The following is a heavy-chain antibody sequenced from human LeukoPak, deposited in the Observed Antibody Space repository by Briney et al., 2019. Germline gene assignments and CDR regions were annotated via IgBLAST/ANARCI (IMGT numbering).Heavy chain of an antibody. J-gene: IGHJ4*02. CDR1: GYSFTTYW. Sequence: GESLKISCKGSGYSFTTYWIGWVRQMPGKGLEWMGIIYPGDSDTRYSPSFQGQITISADKSISTAYLQWSSLKASDTAMYYCARRSTYGSGTNYLFDYWGQGTLVTVSS. CDR2: IYPGDSDT. CDR3: ARRSTYGSGTNYLFDY. D-gene: IGHD3-10*01. V-gene: IGHV5-51*01.